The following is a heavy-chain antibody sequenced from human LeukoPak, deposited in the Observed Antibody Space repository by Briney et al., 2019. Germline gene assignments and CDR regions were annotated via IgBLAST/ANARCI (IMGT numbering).Heavy chain of an antibody. CDR1: GFTFDDYA. Sequence: GGSLRLSCAASGFTFDDYAMHWVRQAPGKGLEWVSGISWNSGSIGYADSVKGRFTISRDNAKNSLYLQMNSLRAEDTAVYYCARERLNYYDSSGPFDYWGQGTLVTVSS. D-gene: IGHD3-22*01. J-gene: IGHJ4*02. CDR3: ARERLNYYDSSGPFDY. CDR2: ISWNSGSI. V-gene: IGHV3-9*01.